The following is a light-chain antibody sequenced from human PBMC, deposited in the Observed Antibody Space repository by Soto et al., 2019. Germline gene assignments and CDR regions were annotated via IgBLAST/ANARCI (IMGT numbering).Light chain of an antibody. J-gene: IGKJ1*01. V-gene: IGKV3-15*01. CDR3: QQYNNWPPWT. CDR2: GAS. Sequence: EIVMTQSPATLSVSPGERATLSCRASQSVSSNLAWYQQKPGQAPRLLLYGASTRATGIPARFSGSGCGTEFSLTISSLQSDDVVVFYCQQYNNWPPWTFGQGTKVEIK. CDR1: QSVSSN.